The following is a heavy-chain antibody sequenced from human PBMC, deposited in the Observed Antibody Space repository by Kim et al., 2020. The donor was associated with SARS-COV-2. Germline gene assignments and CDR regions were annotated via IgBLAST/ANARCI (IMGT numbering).Heavy chain of an antibody. D-gene: IGHD1-26*01. CDR2: ISGSGLNT. J-gene: IGHJ4*02. CDR1: GFTFSLYA. V-gene: IGHV3-23*01. CDR3: VNGEWE. Sequence: GGSLRLSCAASGFTFSLYAMSWVRQAPGKGLEWISAISGSGLNTYYVDSVKGRFTISRDNSKNTVFLQMNSLRAEDTAVYYCVNGEWEGGQGTLVTVSS.